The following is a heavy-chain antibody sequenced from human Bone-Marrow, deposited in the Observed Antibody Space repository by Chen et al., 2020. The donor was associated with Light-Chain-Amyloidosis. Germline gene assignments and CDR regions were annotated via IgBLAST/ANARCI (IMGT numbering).Heavy chain of an antibody. CDR1: GYTFPNYW. CDR2: IYPDDSDA. J-gene: IGHJ4*02. D-gene: IGHD5-12*01. CDR3: ARRRDGYNFDY. Sequence: SCKGSGYTFPNYWIGWVRQMPGNGLEWMGAIYPDDSDARYSPSFEGQVTISADKSITTADLQWRNLKASDTAMYYCARRRDGYNFDYWGQGTLVTVSS. V-gene: IGHV5-51*01.